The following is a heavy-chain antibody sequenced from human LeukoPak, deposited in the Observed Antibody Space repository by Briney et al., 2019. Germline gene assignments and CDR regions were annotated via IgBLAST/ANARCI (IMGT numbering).Heavy chain of an antibody. J-gene: IGHJ5*02. CDR3: ARDGSYSPRCWFDP. CDR2: INTNTGNP. Sequence: ASVKVSCKASGGTFSSYAISWMRQPPGQGLEWMGWINTNTGNPTYAQGFTGRFVFSLDTSVSTAYLQISSLKAEDTAVYYCARDGSYSPRCWFDPWGQGTLVTVSS. CDR1: GGTFSSYA. D-gene: IGHD1-26*01. V-gene: IGHV7-4-1*02.